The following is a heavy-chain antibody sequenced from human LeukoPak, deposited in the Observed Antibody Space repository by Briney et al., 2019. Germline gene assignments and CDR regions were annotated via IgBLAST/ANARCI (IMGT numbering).Heavy chain of an antibody. CDR2: ISGSGGST. CDR3: AKDKRLPYYGSGSYYAFGEFDY. V-gene: IGHV3-23*01. Sequence: GGSLRLSCAASGFTFSSYAMSWVRQAPGKGLEWVSAISGSGGSTYYADSVKGRFTISRDNSKNTLYLQMNSLRAEDTAVYYCAKDKRLPYYGSGSYYAFGEFDYWGQGTLVTVSS. D-gene: IGHD3-10*01. CDR1: GFTFSSYA. J-gene: IGHJ4*02.